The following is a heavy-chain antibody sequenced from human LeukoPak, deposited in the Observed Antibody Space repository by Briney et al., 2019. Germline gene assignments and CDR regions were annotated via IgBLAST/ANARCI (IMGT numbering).Heavy chain of an antibody. CDR2: VWYDDAVK. D-gene: IGHD3-22*01. CDR3: ARDNDYYDLHY. J-gene: IGHJ4*02. Sequence: GRSLGLSCAASGFTFSNYGLHWVRQAPGKGLEWLAVVWYDDAVKNYADSVKGRFTISRDNSKNTLFLQMNNLSAEDTAVYYCARDNDYYDLHYWGQGTLVTVSS. CDR1: GFTFSNYG. V-gene: IGHV3-33*01.